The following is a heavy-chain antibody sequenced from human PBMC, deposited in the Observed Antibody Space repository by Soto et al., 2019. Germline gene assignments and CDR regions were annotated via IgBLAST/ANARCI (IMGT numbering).Heavy chain of an antibody. V-gene: IGHV1-8*01. D-gene: IGHD2-15*01. CDR2: MNPYSGNT. CDR3: ASEKVGGLDF. Sequence: QVQLVQSGAEVKKPGASVKVSCKASGYTFTSYDINWVRQATGQGLEWMGWMNPYSGNTGYAQKFQGRVTMTRNTTITTAYMELRSVNSADTDLYYCASEKVGGLDFWGQGTLVTVSS. J-gene: IGHJ4*02. CDR1: GYTFTSYD.